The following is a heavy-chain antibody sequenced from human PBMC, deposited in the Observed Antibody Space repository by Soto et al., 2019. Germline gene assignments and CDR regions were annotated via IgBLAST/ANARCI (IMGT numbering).Heavy chain of an antibody. D-gene: IGHD1-1*01. CDR2: ISYDGSNK. CDR3: AVGTPHDY. J-gene: IGHJ4*02. Sequence: SGGSLRLSCAASGFTFSSYAMHWVRQAPGKGLEWVAVISYDGSNKYYADSVKGRFTISRDNSKNTLYLQMNSLRAEDTAVYYCAVGTPHDYWGQGTLVTVSS. V-gene: IGHV3-30-3*01. CDR1: GFTFSSYA.